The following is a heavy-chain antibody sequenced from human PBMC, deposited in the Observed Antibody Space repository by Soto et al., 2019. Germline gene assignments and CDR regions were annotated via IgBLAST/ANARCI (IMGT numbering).Heavy chain of an antibody. CDR2: IYYDGGT. CDR3: ARVLPGIAAAYDAFDV. D-gene: IGHD6-13*01. J-gene: IGHJ3*01. CDR1: GGSIRSSHTSTY. Sequence: PSETLSLTCSVSGGSIRSSHTSTYWTWIRQPPGKGLEWIGYIYYDGGTTYNSSLKSRVTISTDTSRSQLSLQLTSATPADTAVYYCARVLPGIAAAYDAFDVWGQGTMVTVSS. V-gene: IGHV4-61*01.